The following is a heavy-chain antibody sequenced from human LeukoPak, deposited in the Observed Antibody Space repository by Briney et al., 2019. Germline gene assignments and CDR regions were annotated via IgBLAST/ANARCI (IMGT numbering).Heavy chain of an antibody. CDR2: INPNSGGT. V-gene: IGHV1-2*02. D-gene: IGHD3-3*02. CDR1: GYTFTGYY. CDR3: AGDLQLAKAYFDY. J-gene: IGHJ4*02. Sequence: ASVKVSCKASGYTFTGYYMHWVRQAPGQGLEWMGWINPNSGGTNYAQKFQGRVTMTRDTSISTAYMELSRLRSDDTAVYYCAGDLQLAKAYFDYWGQGTLVTVSS.